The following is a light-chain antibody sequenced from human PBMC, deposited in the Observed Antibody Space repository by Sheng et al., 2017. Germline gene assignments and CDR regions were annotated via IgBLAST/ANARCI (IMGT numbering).Light chain of an antibody. J-gene: IGKJ4*01. CDR2: AAV. Sequence: DFQLTQSPSSLSASVGDGVTITCRASQNITNFLNWYQQKPGKAPKLLIYAAVMLQSGAPSRFSGSGSGIDFTLTISGLQPEDFATYYCQQSYSVHPLTFGGGPRWRS. CDR3: QQSYSVHPLT. CDR1: QNITNF. V-gene: IGKV1-39*01.